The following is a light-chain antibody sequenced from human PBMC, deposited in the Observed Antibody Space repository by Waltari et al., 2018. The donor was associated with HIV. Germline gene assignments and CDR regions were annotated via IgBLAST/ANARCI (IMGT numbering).Light chain of an antibody. CDR3: QTWASGTVV. CDR2: LNSDGSH. J-gene: IGLJ2*01. Sequence: QLVLTQSPSTSASLGASVKLTCTLNSGHSSYAIAWHQQQPEKGPRFLMKLNSDGSHSKGDGIPNRFSGSSSGAERYLTISSLQSEDEADYYCQTWASGTVVFGGGTKLTVL. V-gene: IGLV4-69*01. CDR1: SGHSSYA.